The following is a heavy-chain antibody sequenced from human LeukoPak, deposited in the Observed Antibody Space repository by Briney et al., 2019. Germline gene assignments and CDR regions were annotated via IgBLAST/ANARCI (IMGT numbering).Heavy chain of an antibody. D-gene: IGHD2-21*02. CDR3: EKRGDKLDLI. J-gene: IGHJ4*02. CDR2: ISGSGGST. V-gene: IGHV3-23*01. Sequence: NWIRQAPGKGLEWVSAISGSGGSTYYADSVKGRFTISRDNSKNTLYLQMNSLRAEDTAVYYCEKRGDKLDLIWGQGTLVTVSS.